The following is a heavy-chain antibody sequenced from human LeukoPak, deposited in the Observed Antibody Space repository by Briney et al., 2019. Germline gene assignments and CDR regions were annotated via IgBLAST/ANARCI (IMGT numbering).Heavy chain of an antibody. CDR1: GFTFNSYA. V-gene: IGHV3-23*01. CDR2: VTSSGGNT. J-gene: IGHJ4*02. CDR3: ARLMPPVDCSRTSCFGFDY. Sequence: PGGSLRLSCTASGFTFNSYAMSWVRQAPGKGLEWVSAVTSSGGNTYYADSVKGRFTISRDNSKDTLYLQMNSLRAEDAAVYYCARLMPPVDCSRTSCFGFDYWGQGTLVTVSS. D-gene: IGHD2-2*01.